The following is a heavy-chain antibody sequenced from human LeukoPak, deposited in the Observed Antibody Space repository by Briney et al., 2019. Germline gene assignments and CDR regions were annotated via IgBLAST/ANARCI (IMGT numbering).Heavy chain of an antibody. Sequence: ASVTVSCKASGYTFTSYGISWVRQAPGQGLEWMGLIHAYNGNTNYAQKLQGRVTMTTDTYTSTADMALRSLRSDDTAVYYCARDLREWLRLHTFDYWGQGTLVTVSS. CDR2: IHAYNGNT. D-gene: IGHD5-12*01. J-gene: IGHJ4*02. V-gene: IGHV1-18*01. CDR3: ARDLREWLRLHTFDY. CDR1: GYTFTSYG.